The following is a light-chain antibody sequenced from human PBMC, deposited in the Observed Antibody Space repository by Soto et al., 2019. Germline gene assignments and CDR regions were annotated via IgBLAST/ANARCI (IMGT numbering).Light chain of an antibody. CDR1: QTVYSW. CDR3: QQYSSYSPYT. V-gene: IGKV1-5*03. Sequence: DIQMTQSPSTVFASVGDRVTITCRASQTVYSWLAWYQQKPGKAPKLLISEASTLQSGVPSRFAGSGSGTEFTLAISRLQPDDFATYNCQQYSSYSPYTFGQGTKVES. CDR2: EAS. J-gene: IGKJ2*01.